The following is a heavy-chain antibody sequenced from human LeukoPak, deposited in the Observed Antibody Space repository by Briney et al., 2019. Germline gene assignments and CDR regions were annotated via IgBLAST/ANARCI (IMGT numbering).Heavy chain of an antibody. V-gene: IGHV3-30*02. D-gene: IGHD1-26*01. J-gene: IGHJ4*02. CDR2: IRYDGSNK. Sequence: PGGSLRLSCAASGFTFSSYGMLWVRQAPGKGLEWVAFIRYDGSNKYYADSVKGRFTISRDNSKNTLYLQMNSLRAEDTAVYYCAKYALDSGSYSGDYWGQGTLVTVSS. CDR1: GFTFSSYG. CDR3: AKYALDSGSYSGDY.